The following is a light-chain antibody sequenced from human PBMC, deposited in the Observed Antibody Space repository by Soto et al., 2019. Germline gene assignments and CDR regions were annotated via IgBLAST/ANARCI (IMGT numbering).Light chain of an antibody. CDR3: GTWDSSLSAGV. Sequence: QSVLTQPPSVSAAPGQTVTISCSGSSSNIGNNYVSWYQQLPGTAPKLLIYENNKRPSGIPDRFSGSNSGTSATLGITGLQTGDEADYYCGTWDSSLSAGVFGGGTKVTVL. CDR1: SSNIGNNY. J-gene: IGLJ2*01. CDR2: ENN. V-gene: IGLV1-51*02.